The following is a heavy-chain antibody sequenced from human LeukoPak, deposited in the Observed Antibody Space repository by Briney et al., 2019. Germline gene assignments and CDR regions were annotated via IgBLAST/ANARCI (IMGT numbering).Heavy chain of an antibody. D-gene: IGHD2-8*01. Sequence: GRSLRLSCAASGFTFSSYAMHWVRQAPGKGLEWVAVISYDGSNKYYADSVKGRFTISRDNSKNTLYLQMNSLRAEDTAVYYCARVRSSILMAALFDPWGQGTLVTGSS. CDR1: GFTFSSYA. J-gene: IGHJ5*02. CDR3: ARVRSSILMAALFDP. V-gene: IGHV3-30-3*01. CDR2: ISYDGSNK.